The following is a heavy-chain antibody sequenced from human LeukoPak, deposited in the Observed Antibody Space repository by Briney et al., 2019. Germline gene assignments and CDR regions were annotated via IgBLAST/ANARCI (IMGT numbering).Heavy chain of an antibody. CDR1: GFTFSDYW. Sequence: GGSLRLPCAASGFTFSDYWIHWVRQAPGKGLVWVSRINTDGSITNYADSVEGRFTISRDNAKNTLYLQMSSLRAEDTAVYYCARDRGPRTGFMVREAYDYWGQGTLVTVSS. CDR3: ARDRGPRTGFMVREAYDY. J-gene: IGHJ4*02. CDR2: INTDGSIT. D-gene: IGHD3-10*01. V-gene: IGHV3-74*01.